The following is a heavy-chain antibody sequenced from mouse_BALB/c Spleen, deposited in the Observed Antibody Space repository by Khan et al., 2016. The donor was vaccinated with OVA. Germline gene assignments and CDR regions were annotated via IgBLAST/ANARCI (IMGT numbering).Heavy chain of an antibody. CDR3: ARGHYDSPFAY. Sequence: EVELVESGGGLVKPGGSLKLSCAASGFTFSDYYMYWVRQTPEKRLEWVATISAGGSYTYYTDSLKCTVPISMDAAKNNLCLQMSSLKSEDTAMYFCARGHYDSPFAYWGQGTLVTVSA. CDR1: GFTFSDYY. J-gene: IGHJ3*01. CDR2: ISAGGSYT. D-gene: IGHD2-4*01. V-gene: IGHV5-4*02.